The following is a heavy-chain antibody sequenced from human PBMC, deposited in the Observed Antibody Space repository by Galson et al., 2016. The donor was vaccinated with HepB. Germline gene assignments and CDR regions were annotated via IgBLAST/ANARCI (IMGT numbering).Heavy chain of an antibody. CDR3: ARDSFTIFGVTPNWFDP. Sequence: SLRLSCAASGFTFSSYPMHWVRQAPGKGLEWVAVILYDGSKKYYADSVKGRFTISRDNSKNTLYLQMNSLRAEDTAVYYCARDSFTIFGVTPNWFDPWGQGTLVTVSS. V-gene: IGHV3-33*08. D-gene: IGHD3-3*01. CDR2: ILYDGSKK. CDR1: GFTFSSYP. J-gene: IGHJ5*02.